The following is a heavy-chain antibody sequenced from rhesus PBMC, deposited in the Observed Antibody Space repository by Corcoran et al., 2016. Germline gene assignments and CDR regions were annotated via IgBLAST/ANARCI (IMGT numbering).Heavy chain of an antibody. D-gene: IGHD6-43*01. CDR2: ISGSGGST. V-gene: IGHV4-173*01. Sequence: QVQLQESGPGLVKPSETLSLTCAVSGVSISRNYWRWIRQPPGKGLEWIGRISGSGGSTDYNPSLKSRVTISTDTSKNQFSLKLSSVTAADTAVYYCARDVSSSYAFDYWGQGVLVTVSS. CDR1: GVSISRNY. J-gene: IGHJ4*01. CDR3: ARDVSSSYAFDY.